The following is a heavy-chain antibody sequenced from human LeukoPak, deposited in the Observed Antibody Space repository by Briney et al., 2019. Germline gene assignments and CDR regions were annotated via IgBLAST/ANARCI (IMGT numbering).Heavy chain of an antibody. Sequence: ASVKVSWKTSSYSFTYYGFSWLRQAPGQGLEWMGWIRPHNGDTHYPQKFQERVTLTTDTSTRTVYLDLRSLRSDETAVYFCARATIFGVASDYYMDLWGKGTPVAVSS. CDR2: IRPHNGDT. D-gene: IGHD3-3*01. J-gene: IGHJ6*03. CDR3: ARATIFGVASDYYMDL. CDR1: SYSFTYYG. V-gene: IGHV1-18*01.